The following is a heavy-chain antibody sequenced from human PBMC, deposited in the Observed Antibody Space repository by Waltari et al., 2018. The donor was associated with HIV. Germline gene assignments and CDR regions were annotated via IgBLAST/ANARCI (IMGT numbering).Heavy chain of an antibody. D-gene: IGHD3-22*01. CDR1: GFTFSSFG. V-gene: IGHV3-30-3*01. CDR3: ASPFYSDSTTYYYGLDY. CDR2: ISNDRSSK. J-gene: IGHJ4*02. Sequence: QVQLVESGGGVVQPGRSRRLSCAASGFTFSSFGMHWVRQAPGKGLEWVAVISNDRSSKYYADSVKGRFTISRDNSKNTLYLHMNSLRAEDTAVYYCASPFYSDSTTYYYGLDYWGQGTLVTVSS.